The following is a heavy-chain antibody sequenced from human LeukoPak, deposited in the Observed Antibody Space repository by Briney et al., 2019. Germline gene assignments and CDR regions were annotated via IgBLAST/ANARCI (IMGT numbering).Heavy chain of an antibody. Sequence: GGSLRLSCAASRFTYSDYWMHWVRQAPGKVLVWVSRINRDGGGTTYADSVKGRFTISRDNAKNTLYLQMNSLRAEDTAVYYCARRSPEYYYYAMDVWGQGTTVTVSS. CDR1: RFTYSDYW. V-gene: IGHV3-74*01. J-gene: IGHJ6*02. D-gene: IGHD1-14*01. CDR3: ARRSPEYYYYAMDV. CDR2: INRDGGGT.